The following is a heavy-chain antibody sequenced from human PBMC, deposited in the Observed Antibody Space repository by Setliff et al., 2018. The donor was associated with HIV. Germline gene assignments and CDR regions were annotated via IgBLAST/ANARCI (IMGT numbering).Heavy chain of an antibody. D-gene: IGHD2-21*01. CDR3: AKQYCGGDCYSDSYYYMDV. V-gene: IGHV4-61*09. CDR1: GGSISSGHYY. Sequence: SETPSLTCTDSGGSISSGHYYWSWIRQPAGKGLEWIGHIYSSGSTNYNTSLKSRVTISVDTSKNQFSLKLSSVTAADTAVYYCAKQYCGGDCYSDSYYYMDVWGKGTTVTVSS. J-gene: IGHJ6*03. CDR2: IYSSGST.